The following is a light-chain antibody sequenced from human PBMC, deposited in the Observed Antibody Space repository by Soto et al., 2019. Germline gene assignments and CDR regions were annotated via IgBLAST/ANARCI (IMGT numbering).Light chain of an antibody. CDR1: QDISIW. V-gene: IGKV1-12*01. J-gene: IGKJ1*01. Sequence: DIQMTQSPSSLSASVGDRVTITCRASQDISIWLAWYQQKPGKAPKLLISAASSLQSGVPSRFSGSGSGTDFTLTISSLQPEDFATYYCQQANSFPWTFGQGTKVEI. CDR2: AAS. CDR3: QQANSFPWT.